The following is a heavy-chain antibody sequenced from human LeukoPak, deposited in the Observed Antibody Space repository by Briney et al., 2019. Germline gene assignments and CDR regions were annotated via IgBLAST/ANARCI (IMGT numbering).Heavy chain of an antibody. CDR3: ARRIAAAKHFYN. CDR1: GFTFSSYG. D-gene: IGHD6-13*01. V-gene: IGHV3-33*01. Sequence: GGSLRLSCAASGFTFSSYGMRWVRQAPGKGLEWGAVIWYDGSNKYYADSVKSRFTISRDNSKNTLYRQMNSLRAEDRAVYYCARRIAAAKHFYNWGEGTLVSVSS. CDR2: IWYDGSNK. J-gene: IGHJ4*02.